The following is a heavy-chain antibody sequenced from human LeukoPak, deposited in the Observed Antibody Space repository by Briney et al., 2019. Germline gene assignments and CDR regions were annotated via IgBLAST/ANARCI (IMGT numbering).Heavy chain of an antibody. J-gene: IGHJ5*02. CDR3: ARSGRGWYNRWFDP. CDR1: GGSFSGYY. CDR2: INHSGST. V-gene: IGHV4-34*01. Sequence: KPSETLSLTCAVYGGSFSGYYWSWIRQPPGKGLEWIWEINHSGSTNYNPSLKSRVTISVDTSKNQFSLKLSSVTAADTAVYYCARSGRGWYNRWFDPWGQGTLVTVSS. D-gene: IGHD6-19*01.